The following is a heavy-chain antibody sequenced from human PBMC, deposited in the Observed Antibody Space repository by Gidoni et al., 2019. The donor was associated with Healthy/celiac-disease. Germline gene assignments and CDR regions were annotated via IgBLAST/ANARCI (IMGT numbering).Heavy chain of an antibody. CDR3: ATKTLVWFGDLYSLPALYGMDV. J-gene: IGHJ6*02. Sequence: QVQLVQSGSELKKPGASVKVSCKASGYTFTSYAMNWVRQAPGQGLEWMGWINTNTGNPTYAQGFTGRFVFSLDTSVSTAYLQISSLKAEDTAVYYCATKTLVWFGDLYSLPALYGMDVWGQGTTVTVSS. CDR1: GYTFTSYA. CDR2: INTNTGNP. V-gene: IGHV7-4-1*02. D-gene: IGHD3-10*01.